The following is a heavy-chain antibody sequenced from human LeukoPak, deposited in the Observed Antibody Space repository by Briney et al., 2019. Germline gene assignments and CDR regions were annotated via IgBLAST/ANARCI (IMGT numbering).Heavy chain of an antibody. J-gene: IGHJ4*02. Sequence: SETLSLTCTVSGGSISSSSYYWGWIRQPPGKGLEWFGSIYYSGSTYYNPSLKSRVTISVDTSKNQFSLKLSSVTAADTAVYYCARLLRNYFDYWGQGTLVTVSS. V-gene: IGHV4-39*07. CDR1: GGSISSSSYY. D-gene: IGHD2-21*01. CDR3: ARLLRNYFDY. CDR2: IYYSGST.